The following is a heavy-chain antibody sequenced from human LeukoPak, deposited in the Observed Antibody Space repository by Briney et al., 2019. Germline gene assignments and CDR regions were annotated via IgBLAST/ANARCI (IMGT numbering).Heavy chain of an antibody. CDR3: ARAEAVEGLDAFDI. CDR2: IIPIFGAA. Sequence: GASVKVSCKASGGTFSSYAISWVRQAPGQGLEWMGGIIPIFGAANYAQKFQGRVTITADKSTSTAYMELSSLRSEDTAVYYCARAEAVEGLDAFDIWGQGTMVTVSS. V-gene: IGHV1-69*06. CDR1: GGTFSSYA. J-gene: IGHJ3*02.